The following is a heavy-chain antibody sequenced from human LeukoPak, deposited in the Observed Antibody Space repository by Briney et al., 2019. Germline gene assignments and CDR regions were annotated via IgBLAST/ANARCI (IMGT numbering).Heavy chain of an antibody. D-gene: IGHD3/OR15-3a*01. CDR1: GFTFATYA. V-gene: IGHV3-23*01. CDR3: AKGRGTGTYYYDY. Sequence: GGSLRLSCAASGFTFATYAMGWVRQAPGKGLEWVAALSGSGISTYYADSVKGRFTIPRDNSENTLHLQMTGLKAEDTAFYFCAKGRGTGTYYYDYWGRGTLVTVSS. J-gene: IGHJ4*02. CDR2: LSGSGIST.